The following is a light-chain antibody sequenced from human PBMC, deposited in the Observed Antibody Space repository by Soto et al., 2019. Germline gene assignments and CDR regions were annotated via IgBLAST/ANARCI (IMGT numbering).Light chain of an antibody. Sequence: DIQMTPPPSSLSASVGDRVTITCLTSQITSSYLNWYQQKPGKAPKLLIYKASTLKSGVPSRFSGSGSGTEFTLTISSLQPDDFATYYCQHYNSYSEAFGQGTKVDIK. CDR3: QHYNSYSEA. V-gene: IGKV1-5*03. CDR1: QITSSY. J-gene: IGKJ1*01. CDR2: KAS.